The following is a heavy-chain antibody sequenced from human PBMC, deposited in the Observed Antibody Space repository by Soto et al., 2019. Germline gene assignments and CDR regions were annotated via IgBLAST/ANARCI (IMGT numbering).Heavy chain of an antibody. Sequence: SETLSLTCTVSGGSISTITYYWGWIRQPPGKGLEWIGNIYNTGSTYYNPSLKSRVTISVDTSNNQFSLKLSSVTAADTAVYYCARGRGIVATINRSLLFDYWGQGTLVTVSS. CDR1: GGSISTITYY. V-gene: IGHV4-39*07. CDR3: ARGRGIVATINRSLLFDY. CDR2: IYNTGST. D-gene: IGHD5-12*01. J-gene: IGHJ4*02.